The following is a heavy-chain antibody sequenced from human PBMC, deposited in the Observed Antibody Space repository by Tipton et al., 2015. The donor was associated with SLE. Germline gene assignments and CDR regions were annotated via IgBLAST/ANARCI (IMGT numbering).Heavy chain of an antibody. CDR1: GASISSHY. J-gene: IGHJ4*02. V-gene: IGHV4-39*07. CDR3: ASGNDFWSGYHRGVAFDS. D-gene: IGHD3-3*01. Sequence: TLSLTCTVSGASISSHYWNWIRQPPGKGLEWIGSRYYSGSTYYDPSLKSRVTISLDTSKNEFSLNLKSVTAADTAVYFCASGNDFWSGYHRGVAFDSWGRGNLVTVSS. CDR2: RYYSGST.